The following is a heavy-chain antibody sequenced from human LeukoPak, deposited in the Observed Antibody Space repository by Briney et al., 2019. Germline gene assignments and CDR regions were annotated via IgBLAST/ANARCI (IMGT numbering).Heavy chain of an antibody. V-gene: IGHV3-21*01. CDR3: ARDPSPNDL. CDR2: ITSGSRYT. Sequence: GGSLRLSCAASGFTFSDFAMNWVRQAPGKGLEWVSSITSGSRYTYYADSVKGRFTISRDNAKNLLYLQMNSLRAEDTAVYYCARDPSPNDLWGQGTLVTVSS. CDR1: GFTFSDFA. J-gene: IGHJ4*02.